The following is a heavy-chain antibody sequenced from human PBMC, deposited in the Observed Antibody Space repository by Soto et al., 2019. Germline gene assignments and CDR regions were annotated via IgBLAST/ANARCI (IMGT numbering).Heavy chain of an antibody. D-gene: IGHD2-2*01. Sequence: EVQVVESGGGLVKPGGSLRLACAASGFSFSDYSMNWVRQAPGQGLEWVSSISSSSDYIYYADSLKGRFIVSRDNAKKSVYLPMATLRAEDMDVYYCARDGAYCSCTGCYDYYHYMDVWGKGTTVTVSS. CDR3: ARDGAYCSCTGCYDYYHYMDV. CDR2: ISSSSDYI. CDR1: GFSFSDYS. V-gene: IGHV3-21*01. J-gene: IGHJ6*03.